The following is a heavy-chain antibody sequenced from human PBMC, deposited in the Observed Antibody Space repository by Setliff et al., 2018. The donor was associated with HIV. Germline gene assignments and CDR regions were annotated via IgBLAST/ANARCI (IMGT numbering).Heavy chain of an antibody. CDR3: ATADQKWHHY. CDR1: GYNFTTYA. CDR2: INPNSGGR. V-gene: IGHV1-2*04. J-gene: IGHJ4*02. Sequence: ASVKVSCKASGYNFTTYAMHWVRQAPGQRLEWMGWINPNSGGRDYAQKFQAWVTTTRDTSISTAYMELSSLRSEDTAVYYCATADQKWHHYWGQGTLVTVGS. D-gene: IGHD5-12*01.